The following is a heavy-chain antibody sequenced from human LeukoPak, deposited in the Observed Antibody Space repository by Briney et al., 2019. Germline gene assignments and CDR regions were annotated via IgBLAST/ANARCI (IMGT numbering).Heavy chain of an antibody. CDR3: ARVLRGGNTGYSFDI. V-gene: IGHV3-11*01. CDR1: KFTFSDYY. CDR2: MSSGGSTL. J-gene: IGHJ3*02. Sequence: PGGSLRLSCAASKFTFSDYYMTWVRQAPGKGLQLVSYMSSGGSTLSYADSVKGRVAISRDNAKNSLYLQMNGLRAEDTAVYYCARVLRGGNTGYSFDIWGQGTMVTVSS. D-gene: IGHD2-15*01.